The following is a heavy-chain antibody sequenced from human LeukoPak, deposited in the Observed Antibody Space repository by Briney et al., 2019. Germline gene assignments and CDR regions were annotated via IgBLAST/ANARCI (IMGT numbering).Heavy chain of an antibody. Sequence: PSETLSLTCAVYGGSFSGYYWSWIRQPPGKGLELIGEINHSGSTNYNPSLKSRVTISVDTSKNQFSLKLSSVTAADTAVYYCARAWYYYDSSGYYPFDYWGQGTLVTVSS. CDR1: GGSFSGYY. D-gene: IGHD3-22*01. CDR3: ARAWYYYDSSGYYPFDY. J-gene: IGHJ4*02. V-gene: IGHV4-34*01. CDR2: INHSGST.